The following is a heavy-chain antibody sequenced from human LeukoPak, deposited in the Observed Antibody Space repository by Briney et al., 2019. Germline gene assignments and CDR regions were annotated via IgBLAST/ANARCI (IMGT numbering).Heavy chain of an antibody. J-gene: IGHJ3*02. CDR3: ARDQQLGAFDI. D-gene: IGHD6-13*01. CDR1: GASIISYY. Sequence: SETLSLTCTVSGASIISYYWSWIRQPPGKGLEWIGYIYYSGSTNYNPSLKSRVTISVDTTKNQFSLKLSSVTAADTAVYYCARDQQLGAFDIWGQGTMVTVSS. V-gene: IGHV4-59*01. CDR2: IYYSGST.